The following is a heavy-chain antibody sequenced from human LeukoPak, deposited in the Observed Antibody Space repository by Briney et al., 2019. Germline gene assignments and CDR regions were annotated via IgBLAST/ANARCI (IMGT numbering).Heavy chain of an antibody. D-gene: IGHD3-22*01. J-gene: IGHJ4*02. CDR1: GGSISSSCW. CDR2: IYHSGST. CDR3: ARKSYDSSGHFDY. V-gene: IGHV4-4*02. Sequence: PSETLSLTCAVSGGSISSSCWWSWVRQPPGKGLEWIGEIYHSGSTNYSPSLKSRVTISVDKSKNQFSLKLSSVTAADTAVYYCARKSYDSSGHFDYWGQGALVTVSS.